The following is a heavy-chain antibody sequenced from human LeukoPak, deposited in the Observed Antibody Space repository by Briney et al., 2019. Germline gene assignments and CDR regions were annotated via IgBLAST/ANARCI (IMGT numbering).Heavy chain of an antibody. D-gene: IGHD2/OR15-2a*01. CDR3: AREPIITSQNIVGVDY. Sequence: ASVKVSCKASGYTFTSYYMHWVRQAPGQGLEWMGWINPNSGGTNYQGRVTMTRDTSISTAHMELSRLRSDDTAVYYCAREPIITSQNIVGVDYWGQGTLVTVSS. CDR1: GYTFTSYY. CDR2: INPNSGGT. V-gene: IGHV1-2*02. J-gene: IGHJ4*02.